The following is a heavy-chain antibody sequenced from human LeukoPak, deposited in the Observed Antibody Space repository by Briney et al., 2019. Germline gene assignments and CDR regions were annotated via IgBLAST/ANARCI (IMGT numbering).Heavy chain of an antibody. CDR3: ARRAYSSGYYFFDY. J-gene: IGHJ4*02. D-gene: IGHD3-22*01. V-gene: IGHV4-59*01. CDR1: VGSISSCF. CDR2: IYYSAST. Sequence: PSETLSLTCTVSVGSISSCFGNWIRQPPGKGPEWIRYIYYSASTKYVPALKSRVNTSIGTSTHQFSLKLRSVSAADTAVYYCARRAYSSGYYFFDYWGQGALVTVSS.